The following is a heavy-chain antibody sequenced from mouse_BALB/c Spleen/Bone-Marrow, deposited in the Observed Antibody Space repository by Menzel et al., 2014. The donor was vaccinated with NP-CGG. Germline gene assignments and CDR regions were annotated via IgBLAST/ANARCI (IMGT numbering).Heavy chain of an antibody. CDR2: FGSGSSTI. D-gene: IGHD4-1*01. J-gene: IGHJ2*01. CDR3: TRGGNWDDFDS. V-gene: IGHV5-17*02. CDR1: GFTFSSFG. Sequence: EVQRVESGGGLVQPGGSRKLSCAASGFTFSSFGMHWVGRAPEKGLEWSAYFGSGSSTIFYADTVKGRFTVSRDNPKNTLFLQMTSLRSEDTAMYFCTRGGNWDDFDSWGQGTTLTVSS.